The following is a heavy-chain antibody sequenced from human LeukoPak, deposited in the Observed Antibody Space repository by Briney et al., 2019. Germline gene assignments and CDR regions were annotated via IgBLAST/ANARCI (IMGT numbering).Heavy chain of an antibody. Sequence: GESLKISCKGSGYSFTSYWIGWVRQMHGKGLEWMGLIYPGDSDTRYSPSFQGPVTISADKSISTAYLQWSSLKASDTAMYYCARQYANYYYYYRAVWGKGTTVTVSS. J-gene: IGHJ6*03. D-gene: IGHD2-8*01. CDR2: IYPGDSDT. V-gene: IGHV5-51*01. CDR3: ARQYANYYYYYRAV. CDR1: GYSFTSYW.